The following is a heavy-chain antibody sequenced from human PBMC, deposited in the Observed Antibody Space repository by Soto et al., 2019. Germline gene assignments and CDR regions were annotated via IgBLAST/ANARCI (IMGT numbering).Heavy chain of an antibody. D-gene: IGHD3-10*01. CDR2: INQDGSEK. Sequence: GGALRVSCAASGFTFRRYAMSWVRQAPGKGLEWVANINQDGSEKYCLDSVKGRFTISRDNAKNSLSLQMNSLRAEDTAMYYCATYYGSGSYFPDHYYYGMDVWGQGTTVTVSS. CDR1: GFTFRRYA. V-gene: IGHV3-7*02. CDR3: ATYYGSGSYFPDHYYYGMDV. J-gene: IGHJ6*02.